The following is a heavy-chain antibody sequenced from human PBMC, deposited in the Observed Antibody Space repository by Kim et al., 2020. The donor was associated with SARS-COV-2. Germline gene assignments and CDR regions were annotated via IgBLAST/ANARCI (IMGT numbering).Heavy chain of an antibody. J-gene: IGHJ4*02. CDR2: ISYLWST. V-gene: IGHV4-31*03. D-gene: IGHD3-3*01. CDR3: ARGRTTIFGVVIAPVDY. Sequence: SETLSLTCTVSGGSISSGGYYWSWIRQPPGNFLALLWSISYLWSTSYNPSLKSRVTISVDTSPNQFSLKLSSVTAADTAVYYCARGRTTIFGVVIAPVDYWGQGTLVTGSS. CDR1: GGSISSGGYY.